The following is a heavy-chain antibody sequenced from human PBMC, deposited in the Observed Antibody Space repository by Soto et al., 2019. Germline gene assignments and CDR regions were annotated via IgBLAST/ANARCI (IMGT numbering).Heavy chain of an antibody. D-gene: IGHD3-22*01. CDR3: ARERGLQYDSRGCDAFDI. CDR2: IWYDGSNK. J-gene: IGHJ3*02. V-gene: IGHV3-33*01. CDR1: GFTFSSYG. Sequence: QVQLVESGGGVVQPGRSLRLSCAASGFTFSSYGMHWVRQAPGKGLEWVAVIWYDGSNKYYADSVKGRFTISRDNSKNTLYLQMNSLRAEDTAVYYCARERGLQYDSRGCDAFDIWGQGTMVAVSS.